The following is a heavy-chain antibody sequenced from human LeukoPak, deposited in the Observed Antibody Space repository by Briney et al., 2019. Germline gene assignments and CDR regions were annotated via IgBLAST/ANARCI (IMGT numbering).Heavy chain of an antibody. Sequence: PSETLSLTCTVSSDPVYWTSIRQPAGRGLEWIGLISTTGSTKYNPSLKSRVTISVDTSKNQSSLNLSSVTAADTAVYYCATMGGQLSGYYYYYMDVWGKGTTVTVSS. CDR2: ISTTGST. V-gene: IGHV4-4*07. CDR1: SDPVY. J-gene: IGHJ6*03. CDR3: ATMGGQLSGYYYYYMDV. D-gene: IGHD3-16*01.